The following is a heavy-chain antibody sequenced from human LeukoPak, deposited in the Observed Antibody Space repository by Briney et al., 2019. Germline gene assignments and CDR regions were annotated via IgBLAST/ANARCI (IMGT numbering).Heavy chain of an antibody. D-gene: IGHD3-10*01. Sequence: ASVKVSCKASGYTFTTYGISWVRQAPGQGLEWMGRINPNSGGTNYAQKFQGRVTMTRDTSISTAYMELSRLRSDDTAVYYCARATMVRGVTAYYFDYWGQGTLVTVSS. CDR2: INPNSGGT. V-gene: IGHV1-2*06. J-gene: IGHJ4*02. CDR1: GYTFTTYG. CDR3: ARATMVRGVTAYYFDY.